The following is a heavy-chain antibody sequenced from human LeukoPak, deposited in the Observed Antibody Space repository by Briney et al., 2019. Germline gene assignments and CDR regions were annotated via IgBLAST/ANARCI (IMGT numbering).Heavy chain of an antibody. CDR2: IYYSGST. J-gene: IGHJ4*02. CDR1: GYSISSGYY. D-gene: IGHD3-22*01. CDR3: ARVSYYYDSSGYSHGYYFDY. V-gene: IGHV4-61*01. Sequence: TSETLSLTCTVSGYSISSGYYWGWIRQPPGKGLEWIGYIYYSGSTNYNPSLKSRVTISVDTSKNQFSLKLSSVTAADTAVYYCARVSYYYDSSGYSHGYYFDYWGQGTLVTVSS.